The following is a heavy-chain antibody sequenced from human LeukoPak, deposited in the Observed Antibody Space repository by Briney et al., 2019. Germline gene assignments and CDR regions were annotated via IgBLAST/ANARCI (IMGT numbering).Heavy chain of an antibody. CDR1: GGSISSGDYY. D-gene: IGHD3-22*01. J-gene: IGHJ3*02. V-gene: IGHV4-30-4*08. CDR3: AREDYYDSSDGSNAFDI. CDR2: IYYSGST. Sequence: SETLSLTCTVSGGSISSGDYYWSWIRQPPGKGLEWIGYIYYSGSTYYNPSLKSRVTISVDTSKNQFSLKLSSVTAADTAVYYCAREDYYDSSDGSNAFDIWGQGTVVTVSS.